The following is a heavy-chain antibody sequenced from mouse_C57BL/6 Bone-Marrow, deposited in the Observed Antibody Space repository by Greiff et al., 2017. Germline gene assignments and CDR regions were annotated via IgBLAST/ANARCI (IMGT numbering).Heavy chain of an antibody. CDR2: IYPGSGST. D-gene: IGHD1-1*01. Sequence: VQLQQPGAELVKPGASVKMSCKASGYTFTSYWITWVKQRPGQGLEWIGDIYPGSGSTNYNEKFKSKATLTVDTSSSTAYMQLSSLTSEDSAVYYCAREVERYYGGFAYWGQGTLVTVSA. CDR3: AREVERYYGGFAY. CDR1: GYTFTSYW. V-gene: IGHV1-55*01. J-gene: IGHJ3*01.